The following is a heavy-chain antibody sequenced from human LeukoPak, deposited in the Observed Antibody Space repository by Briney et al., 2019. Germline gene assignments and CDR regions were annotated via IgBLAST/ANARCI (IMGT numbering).Heavy chain of an antibody. J-gene: IGHJ4*02. CDR1: GYTFTSYG. CDR3: ARHHPDSSGYYYSDY. V-gene: IGHV1-18*01. Sequence: ASVKVSCKASGYTFTSYGISWVRQAPGQGLEWMGWISAYNGNTNYAQKLQGRVTMTTDTSTSTAYMELRSLRSDDTAVYYCARHHPDSSGYYYSDYWGQGTLVIVSS. CDR2: ISAYNGNT. D-gene: IGHD3-22*01.